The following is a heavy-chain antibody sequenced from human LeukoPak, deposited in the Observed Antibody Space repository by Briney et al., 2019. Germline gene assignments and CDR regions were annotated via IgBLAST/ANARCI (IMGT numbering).Heavy chain of an antibody. CDR2: ISGSGGST. Sequence: PGGSLRLSCAASGFTFSSYAMSWVRQAPGKGLEWVSAISGSGGSTYYADSVKGRFTSSRDNAKNSLYLQMNSLRAEDTAVYYCARGRSGYFPSDAFDIWGQGTMVTVSS. V-gene: IGHV3-23*01. J-gene: IGHJ3*02. CDR1: GFTFSSYA. CDR3: ARGRSGYFPSDAFDI. D-gene: IGHD3-3*01.